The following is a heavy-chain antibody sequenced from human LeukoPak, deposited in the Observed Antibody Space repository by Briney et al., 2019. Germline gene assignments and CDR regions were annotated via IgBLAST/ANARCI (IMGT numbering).Heavy chain of an antibody. D-gene: IGHD3-3*01. V-gene: IGHV4-38-2*02. J-gene: IGHJ4*02. CDR1: GYSISSGYY. CDR3: AREDYDFWSGYYYRMFYFDY. Sequence: PSETLSLTCTVSGYSISSGYYWGWIRQPPGKGLEWIGSIYHSGSTYYNPSLESRVTISVDTSKNQFSLKLSSVTAADTAVYHCAREDYDFWSGYYYRMFYFDYWGQGTLVTVSS. CDR2: IYHSGST.